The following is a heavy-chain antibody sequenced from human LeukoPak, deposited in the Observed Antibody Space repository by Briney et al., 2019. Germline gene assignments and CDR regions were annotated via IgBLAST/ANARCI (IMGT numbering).Heavy chain of an antibody. J-gene: IGHJ4*02. D-gene: IGHD2-21*01. Sequence: GGSLRLSCAASGFTFSSYSMNWVRQAPGKGLEWVSSISSSSYIYYADSVKGRFTISRDNAKNSLYLQMNSLRAEDTAVYYCASGIVVVTDFDYWGQGTLVTVSS. CDR1: GFTFSSYS. CDR3: ASGIVVVTDFDY. V-gene: IGHV3-21*01. CDR2: ISSSSYI.